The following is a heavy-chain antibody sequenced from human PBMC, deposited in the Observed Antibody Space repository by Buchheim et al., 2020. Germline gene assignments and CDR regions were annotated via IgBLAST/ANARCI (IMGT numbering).Heavy chain of an antibody. CDR2: ISSSSSYI. CDR1: GFTFSSYS. J-gene: IGHJ6*02. Sequence: EVQLVESGGGLVKPGGSLRLSCAASGFTFSSYSMNWVRQAPGKGLEWVSSISSSSSYIYYADPVKGRFTISRDNAKKSLYLQMNSLRAEDTAVYYCARDSIVVVPAASGGGMDVWGQGTT. V-gene: IGHV3-21*01. D-gene: IGHD2-2*01. CDR3: ARDSIVVVPAASGGGMDV.